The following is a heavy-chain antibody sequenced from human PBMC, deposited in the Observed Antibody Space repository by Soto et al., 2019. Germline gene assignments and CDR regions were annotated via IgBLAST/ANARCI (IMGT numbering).Heavy chain of an antibody. Sequence: GESLKISCKGSGYSFTSYWIGWVRQMPGKGLEWMGIIYPGDSDTRYSPSFQGQVTISADKSISTAYLQWSSLKASDIAMYYCARRCFVIRVDYGTDVWGKGTTVTVSS. D-gene: IGHD2-21*01. V-gene: IGHV5-51*01. J-gene: IGHJ6*04. CDR1: GYSFTSYW. CDR3: ARRCFVIRVDYGTDV. CDR2: IYPGDSDT.